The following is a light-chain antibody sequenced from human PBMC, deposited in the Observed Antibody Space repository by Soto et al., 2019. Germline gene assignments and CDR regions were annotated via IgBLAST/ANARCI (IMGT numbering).Light chain of an antibody. V-gene: IGLV2-14*01. Sequence: QSVLTQPASVSGSPGQSITISCTGTSSDVGGYNYVSWYQQHPGKAHKLMIYEVSNRPSGVSNRFSGSKSGNTASLTISGLQAEDEADYYCSSYTSSSTAWVFGGGTKLTVL. CDR2: EVS. J-gene: IGLJ3*02. CDR3: SSYTSSSTAWV. CDR1: SSDVGGYNY.